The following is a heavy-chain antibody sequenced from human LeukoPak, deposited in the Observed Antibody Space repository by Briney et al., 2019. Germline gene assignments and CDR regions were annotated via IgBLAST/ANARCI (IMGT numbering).Heavy chain of an antibody. J-gene: IGHJ6*02. Sequence: PGGSLRLSCAASGFTFSSYGMHCVRQAPGKGLEWVAVISYDGSNKYYADSVKGRFTISRDNSKNTLYLQMNSLRAEDTAVYYCAKCMGWRQQRAHSAEFNLGLDYYGMDVWGQGTTVTVSS. CDR3: AKCMGWRQQRAHSAEFNLGLDYYGMDV. V-gene: IGHV3-30*18. CDR1: GFTFSSYG. CDR2: ISYDGSNK. D-gene: IGHD2-21*02.